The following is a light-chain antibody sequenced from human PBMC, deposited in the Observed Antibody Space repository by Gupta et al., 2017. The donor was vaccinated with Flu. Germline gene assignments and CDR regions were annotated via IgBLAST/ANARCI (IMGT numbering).Light chain of an antibody. CDR3: QQYNNTLWT. CDR1: QSVLYSSNNKNY. J-gene: IGKJ1*01. V-gene: IGKV4-1*01. Sequence: DIVMTQSPDSLAVSLGERATINCKSSQSVLYSSNNKNYLAWYQQKPGQPPKLLFYWASTRESGVPDRFSGGGSGKDFTLTISSLQAEDVAVYYCQQYNNTLWTFGQGTKVE. CDR2: WAS.